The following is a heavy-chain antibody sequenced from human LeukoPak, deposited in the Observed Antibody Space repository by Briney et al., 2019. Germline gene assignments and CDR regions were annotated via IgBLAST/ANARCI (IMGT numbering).Heavy chain of an antibody. D-gene: IGHD6-6*01. CDR3: ARGPLVGPFDY. Sequence: PSETLSLTCAVYGGSFSGYYWSWIRQPPGKGLEWIGEINHSGSTNYNPSLKSRVTISVDTSKNQFSLKLSSVTAADTAVYYCARGPLVGPFDYWGQGTLVTVSS. J-gene: IGHJ4*02. V-gene: IGHV4-34*01. CDR1: GGSFSGYY. CDR2: INHSGST.